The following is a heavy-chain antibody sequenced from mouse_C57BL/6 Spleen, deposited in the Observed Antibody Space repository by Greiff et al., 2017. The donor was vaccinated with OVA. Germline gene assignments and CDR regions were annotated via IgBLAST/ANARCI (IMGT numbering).Heavy chain of an antibody. Sequence: VQLKESGPELVKPGASVKIPCKASGYTFTDYNMDWVKQSHGKSLEWIGDINPNNGGTIYNQKFKGKATLTVDKSSSTAYMELRSLTSEDTAVYYCATLYYGNYGFAYWGQGALVTVAA. J-gene: IGHJ3*01. CDR2: INPNNGGT. CDR3: ATLYYGNYGFAY. V-gene: IGHV1-18*01. CDR1: GYTFTDYN. D-gene: IGHD2-1*01.